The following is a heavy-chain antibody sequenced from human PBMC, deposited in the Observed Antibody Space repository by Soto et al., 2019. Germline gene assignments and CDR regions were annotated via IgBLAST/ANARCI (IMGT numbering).Heavy chain of an antibody. CDR3: ASRGARYWGYYYYGMDV. Sequence: QVQLQQWGAGLLKPSETLSLTCAVYGGSFSGYYWSWIRQPPGKGLEWIGEINHSGSTNYNPSLRSRVTISVDTSKNQFSLKLSSVTAADTAVYYCASRGARYWGYYYYGMDVWGQGTTVTVSS. J-gene: IGHJ6*02. CDR1: GGSFSGYY. CDR2: INHSGST. D-gene: IGHD7-27*01. V-gene: IGHV4-34*01.